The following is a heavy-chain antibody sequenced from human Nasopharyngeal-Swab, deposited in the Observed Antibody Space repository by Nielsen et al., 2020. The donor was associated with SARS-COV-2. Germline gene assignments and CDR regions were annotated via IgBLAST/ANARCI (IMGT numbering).Heavy chain of an antibody. D-gene: IGHD3-9*01. J-gene: IGHJ4*02. Sequence: KVSCKGSGYTFRNYWIGWVRQMPGKGLEWMGIVYPGDSETRYRPSFQGQVAISFDTSTSTVYLQWSSLKASDTAIYYCAKLDGEVRNFAWSPPVNYWGQGTLVTVSS. CDR3: AKLDGEVRNFAWSPPVNY. CDR2: VYPGDSET. V-gene: IGHV5-51*01. CDR1: GYTFRNYW.